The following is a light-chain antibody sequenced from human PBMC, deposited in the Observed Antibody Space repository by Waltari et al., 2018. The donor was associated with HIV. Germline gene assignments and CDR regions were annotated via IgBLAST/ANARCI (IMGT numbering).Light chain of an antibody. Sequence: QSVLTPPPSVSGAPGPRVTNPCTASSSNIGAAYAVHWYQQLPGTAPKLLIYGNSNRPSGVPDRFSGSKSGTSASLAITGLQAEDEADYYCQSYDSSLSGSGVFGGGTKLTVL. J-gene: IGLJ3*02. CDR2: GNS. CDR3: QSYDSSLSGSGV. CDR1: SSNIGAAYA. V-gene: IGLV1-40*01.